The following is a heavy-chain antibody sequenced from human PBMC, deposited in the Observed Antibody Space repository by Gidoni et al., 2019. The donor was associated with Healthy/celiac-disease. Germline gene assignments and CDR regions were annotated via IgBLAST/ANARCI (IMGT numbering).Heavy chain of an antibody. V-gene: IGHV3-23*01. J-gene: IGHJ4*02. Sequence: EVPLLESGGGLVQPGGSLSLSCAASGFTFSSYAMSWVRQAPGKGLEWVSASSGSGGSTYYADSVKGRFTISRDNSKNTLYLQMNSLRAEDTAVYYCAKLGYYDSSGYSSDYWGQGTLVTVSS. D-gene: IGHD3-22*01. CDR1: GFTFSSYA. CDR2: SSGSGGST. CDR3: AKLGYYDSSGYSSDY.